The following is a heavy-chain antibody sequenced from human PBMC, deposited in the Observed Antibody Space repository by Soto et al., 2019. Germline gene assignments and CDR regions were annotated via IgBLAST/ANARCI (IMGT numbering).Heavy chain of an antibody. D-gene: IGHD3-10*01. J-gene: IGHJ5*02. CDR2: IYYSGSA. V-gene: IGHV4-30-4*01. CDR3: ARVLYYGSGTSDL. Sequence: QVQLQESGPGLVKPSQTLSLTCTVSGGSISSGDYYWSWIRQPPGKGLEWIGYIYYSGSAYYNPSLNSRLTMSVDTSNNRFSLKLTFVTAADTAMYYCARVLYYGSGTSDLWGQGTLVTVSS. CDR1: GGSISSGDYY.